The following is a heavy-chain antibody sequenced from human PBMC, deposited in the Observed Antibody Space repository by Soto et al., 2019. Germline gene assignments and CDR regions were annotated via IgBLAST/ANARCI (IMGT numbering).Heavy chain of an antibody. V-gene: IGHV4-30-4*01. D-gene: IGHD4-17*01. CDR1: GESMSSGDYY. CDR3: ARGDDYGDFRDAFDI. Sequence: QVQLQDSGPGLVKPSQTLSLTCSFYGESMSSGDYYWSWIRQPPGKALEWIGNIYNSGSTNYNTSLKSRGDISVDTSKIHFSLRLTSVTDADTAVYYCARGDDYGDFRDAFDIWGQGTMVTVSS. CDR2: IYNSGST. J-gene: IGHJ3*02.